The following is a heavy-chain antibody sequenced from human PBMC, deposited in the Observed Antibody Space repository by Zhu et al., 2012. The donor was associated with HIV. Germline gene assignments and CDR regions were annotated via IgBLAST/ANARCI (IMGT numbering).Heavy chain of an antibody. Sequence: QLQLQESGPGLVKSSETLSLTCSVSGVSIRSDNYYWAWIRQPPGKGLEWIGVIYHSGHSYSNPSLKSRVIMSVNMSKNQFSLKLSPVTAGDTAVYYCARRFGELFDDSFDVWGQGTLVTVSS. J-gene: IGHJ3*01. D-gene: IGHD3-10*01. V-gene: IGHV4-39*01. CDR3: ARRFGELFDDSFDV. CDR1: GVSIRSDNYY. CDR2: IYHSGHS.